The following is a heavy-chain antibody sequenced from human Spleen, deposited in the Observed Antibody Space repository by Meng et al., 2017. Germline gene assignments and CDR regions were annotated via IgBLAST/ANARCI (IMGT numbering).Heavy chain of an antibody. CDR3: ARDPFRDSSGYYYVGGPVYYYYGMDV. J-gene: IGHJ6*02. CDR1: GYSISSGYY. CDR2: MYHSGST. D-gene: IGHD3-22*01. Sequence: GSLRLSCTVSGYSISSGYYWGWIRQPPGKGLEWIGSMYHSGSTYYNPSLKSRVSISIDTSKNQFSLKLSSVTAADTAVYYCARDPFRDSSGYYYVGGPVYYYYGMDVWGQGTTVTVSS. V-gene: IGHV4-38-2*02.